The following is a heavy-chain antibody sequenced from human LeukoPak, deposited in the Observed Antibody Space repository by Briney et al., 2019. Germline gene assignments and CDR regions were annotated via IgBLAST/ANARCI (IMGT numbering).Heavy chain of an antibody. Sequence: GESLKISCXGSGYSFTCYWIGWERQMSGKGLEWMRIIYPGDSDTRYSPSFQGQVTISADKSISTAYLQWSSLKASDTAIYYCAITSSWYGAFDIWGQGTMVTVSS. CDR3: AITSSWYGAFDI. D-gene: IGHD6-13*01. CDR2: IYPGDSDT. J-gene: IGHJ3*02. CDR1: GYSFTCYW. V-gene: IGHV5-51*01.